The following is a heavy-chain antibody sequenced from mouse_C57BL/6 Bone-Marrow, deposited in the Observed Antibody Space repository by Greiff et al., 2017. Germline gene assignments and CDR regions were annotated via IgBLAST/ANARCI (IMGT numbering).Heavy chain of an antibody. V-gene: IGHV1-85*01. D-gene: IGHD1-1*01. CDR2: IYPRDGST. J-gene: IGHJ1*03. Sequence: QVQLQQSGPELVKPGASVTLSCKASGYTFTSYDINWVKQRPGQGLEWIGWIYPRDGSTKYNEKFKGKATLTVDTSSSTAYMELHSLTSEDSAFYFCARDYVISYWYFDVWGTGTTVTVSS. CDR3: ARDYVISYWYFDV. CDR1: GYTFTSYD.